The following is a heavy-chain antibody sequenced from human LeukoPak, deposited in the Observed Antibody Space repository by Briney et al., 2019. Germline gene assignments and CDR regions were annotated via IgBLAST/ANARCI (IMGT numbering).Heavy chain of an antibody. CDR3: AKDRNTYCGGDCYSRYFDY. CDR1: GFTFSSYA. D-gene: IGHD2-21*02. J-gene: IGHJ4*02. Sequence: PGGSLRLSCAASGFTFSSYAMSWVRQAPGKGLEWVSAISGSAGSTYYADSVKGRFTISRDNSKNTLYLQMNSLRAEDTAVYYCAKDRNTYCGGDCYSRYFDYWGQGTLVTVSS. V-gene: IGHV3-23*01. CDR2: ISGSAGST.